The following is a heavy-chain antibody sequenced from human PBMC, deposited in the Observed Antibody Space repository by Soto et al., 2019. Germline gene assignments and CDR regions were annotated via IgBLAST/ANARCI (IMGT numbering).Heavy chain of an antibody. CDR3: AGQAYRYDNYAIGY. J-gene: IGHJ4*02. CDR1: VYTFTSYW. D-gene: IGHD3-22*01. V-gene: IGHV5-51*01. Sequence: GAEVKKPGESLKISCKASVYTFTSYWIGWVRHIPGKCLEWMVIIYPSHSETRFSPSFQGQVTLSADKSIFTAYLQWSTMMASDYAIYYCAGQAYRYDNYAIGYWGLGTLVSVSP. CDR2: IYPSHSET.